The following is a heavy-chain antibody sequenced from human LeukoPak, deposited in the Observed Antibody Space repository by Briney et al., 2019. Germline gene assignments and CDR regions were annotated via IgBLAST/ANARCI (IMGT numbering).Heavy chain of an antibody. D-gene: IGHD5-12*01. CDR1: GGSFSGYY. V-gene: IGHV4-34*01. CDR3: ARETGIYSGYDWGIDY. Sequence: PSETLSLTCAVYGGSFSGYYWSWIRQPPGKGLEWIGEINHSGSTNYNPSLKSRVTISVDTSKNQFSLKLSSVTAADTAVYYCARETGIYSGYDWGIDYWGQGTLVTVSS. J-gene: IGHJ4*02. CDR2: INHSGST.